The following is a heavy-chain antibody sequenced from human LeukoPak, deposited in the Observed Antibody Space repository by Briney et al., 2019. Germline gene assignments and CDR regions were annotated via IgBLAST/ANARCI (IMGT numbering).Heavy chain of an antibody. Sequence: ASVKVSCKASGYTFTGYYMHWVRRAPGQGLEWMGWINPNSGGTNYAQKFQGRVTMTRDTSISTAYMELSRLRSDDTAVYYCATVIRFLEWTAVFHYWGQGTLVTVSS. CDR1: GYTFTGYY. CDR2: INPNSGGT. J-gene: IGHJ4*02. V-gene: IGHV1-2*02. CDR3: ATVIRFLEWTAVFHY. D-gene: IGHD3-3*01.